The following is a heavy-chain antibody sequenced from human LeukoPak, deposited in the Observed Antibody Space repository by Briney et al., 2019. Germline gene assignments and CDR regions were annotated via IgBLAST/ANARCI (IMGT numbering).Heavy chain of an antibody. CDR3: ARDLDDYGDYHNWFDP. CDR1: GGTFSSYA. D-gene: IGHD4-17*01. CDR2: IIPILGIA. J-gene: IGHJ5*02. Sequence: SVKVSCKASGGTFSSYAISWVRQAPGQGLEWMGRIIPILGIANYAQKFQGRVTITADKSTSTAYMELSSLRSEDTAVYYCARDLDDYGDYHNWFDPWGQGTLVTVSS. V-gene: IGHV1-69*04.